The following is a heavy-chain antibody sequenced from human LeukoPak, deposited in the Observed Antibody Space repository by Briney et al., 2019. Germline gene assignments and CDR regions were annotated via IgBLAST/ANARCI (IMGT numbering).Heavy chain of an antibody. V-gene: IGHV1-8*02. CDR1: GYTFIGYH. CDR2: INPNTDDR. Sequence: ASVKVSCKASGYTFIGYHIHWVRQATGQGLEWMGWINPNTDDRGYAQRFQGRVTITRDTSRTTAYMELRSLRSEDTAVYLCARTTSFTASGYDYWGQGTLVTVSS. CDR3: ARTTSFTASGYDY. D-gene: IGHD6-25*01. J-gene: IGHJ4*02.